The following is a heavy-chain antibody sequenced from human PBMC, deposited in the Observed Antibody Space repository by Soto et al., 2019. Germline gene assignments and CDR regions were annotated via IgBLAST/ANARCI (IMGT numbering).Heavy chain of an antibody. D-gene: IGHD5-18*01. V-gene: IGHV3-23*01. CDR2: VTGSGGST. Sequence: EVQLLESGGGLVQPGGPRGLSCAASGFTFSNYAMSWVRQAPGKGLEWVSAVTGSGGSTYYADSVKGRFTISRDNSKNTLYLQMNSLRAEDTAVYYCAKANGYPNDYWGQGTLVTVSS. CDR1: GFTFSNYA. J-gene: IGHJ4*02. CDR3: AKANGYPNDY.